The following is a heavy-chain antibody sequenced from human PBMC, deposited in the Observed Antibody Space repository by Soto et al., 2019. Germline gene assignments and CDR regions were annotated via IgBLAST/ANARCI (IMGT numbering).Heavy chain of an antibody. J-gene: IGHJ4*02. CDR3: ARQLMKGCGDY. D-gene: IGHD2-8*01. CDR1: GGSISSSSYY. V-gene: IGHV4-39*01. Sequence: QLQLQESGPGLVKPSETLSLTCTVSGGSISSSSYYWGWIRQPPGKGLEWIGSIYYSGSTYYNPSLKSRVTISVDTSKNQFSLKLSSVTAADTAVYYCARQLMKGCGDYWGQGTLVTVSS. CDR2: IYYSGST.